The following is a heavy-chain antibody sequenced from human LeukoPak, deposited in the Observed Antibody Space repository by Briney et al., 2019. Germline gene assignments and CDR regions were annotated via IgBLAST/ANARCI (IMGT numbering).Heavy chain of an antibody. D-gene: IGHD6-13*01. CDR2: IDWDDDK. Sequence: ESGPTLRQPTPTLTLTCTFSGFSLSTRGVGMGWIRQPPGKPLEWLSLIDWDDDKRYSPSLKSRLTITKDTSKNQVVLTMTNMDPVDTATYYCAHLLTGYSSSWPVYFDYWGQGTLVTVSS. CDR3: AHLLTGYSSSWPVYFDY. CDR1: GFSLSTRGVG. V-gene: IGHV2-5*02. J-gene: IGHJ4*02.